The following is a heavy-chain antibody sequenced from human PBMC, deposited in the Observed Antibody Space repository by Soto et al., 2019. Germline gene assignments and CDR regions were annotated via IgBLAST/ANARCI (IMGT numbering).Heavy chain of an antibody. D-gene: IGHD3-10*01. CDR3: ALTDYYGGGRFDY. CDR2: IYWDDDK. CDR1: GVSLSTSGVG. V-gene: IGHV2-5*02. Sequence: QITLKESGPTLVKPTQTLTLTCTFSGVSLSTSGVGMGWIRQPPGKALEWLALIYWDDDKRYRPSLRSRLTITKDTSKDQVVLIMTIMDPVDTATYFGALTDYYGGGRFDYWSQGTLVTVSS. J-gene: IGHJ4*02.